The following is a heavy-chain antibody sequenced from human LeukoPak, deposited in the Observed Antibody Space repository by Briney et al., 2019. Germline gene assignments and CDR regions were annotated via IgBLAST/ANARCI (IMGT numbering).Heavy chain of an antibody. Sequence: GGSLRLSCAASGFTFRSHAMHWVRQAPGKGLEWVALISYDGSNKYYADSVKGRFTISRDSSKNTLYLQMNSLRAEDTAVYYCARDRGWGSYYFDYWGQGTLVTVSS. V-gene: IGHV3-30*04. CDR1: GFTFRSHA. J-gene: IGHJ4*02. CDR2: ISYDGSNK. D-gene: IGHD3-16*01. CDR3: ARDRGWGSYYFDY.